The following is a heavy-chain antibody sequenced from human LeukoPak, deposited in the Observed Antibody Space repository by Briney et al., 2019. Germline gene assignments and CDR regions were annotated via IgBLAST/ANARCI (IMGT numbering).Heavy chain of an antibody. Sequence: GGSLRLSCAASGFTFSSYSMNWVRQAPGKGLEWVSSISSSSSYIYYADSVKGRFTISRDNAKNSLYLQMNSLRAEDTAVYYCARVIAAAGSSWGYYYYYMDVWGKGTTVTVSS. CDR3: ARVIAAAGSSWGYYYYYMDV. J-gene: IGHJ6*03. V-gene: IGHV3-21*01. CDR2: ISSSSSYI. D-gene: IGHD6-13*01. CDR1: GFTFSSYS.